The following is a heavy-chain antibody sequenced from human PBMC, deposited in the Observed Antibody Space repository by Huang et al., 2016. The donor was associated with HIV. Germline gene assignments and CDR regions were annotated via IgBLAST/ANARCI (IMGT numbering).Heavy chain of an antibody. D-gene: IGHD6-13*01. J-gene: IGHJ4*02. V-gene: IGHV1-2*02. CDR1: GYTFVGQY. CDR2: SNTNSGDK. CDR3: AKDGRRSWAGGTFVDY. Sequence: QVQLVQSGAAVKKPGASVTVSCQASGYTFVGQYMHWVRQSPGQGRGWMGGSNTNSGDKRYAQKCQGRVTMTRDTSISTADMELSRRRSDDTAVDYWAKDGRRSWAGGTFVDYWGQGTLVTVSS.